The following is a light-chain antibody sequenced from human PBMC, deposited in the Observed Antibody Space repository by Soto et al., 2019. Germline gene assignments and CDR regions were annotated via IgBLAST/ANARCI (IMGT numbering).Light chain of an antibody. Sequence: EIVMTQSPATLSVSPGERATLSCRASQSISTELAWYQQKPGQPPRLLIYSASTRATGVPASFTGSGSGSEFTLTISVLQSEDFAVYYCQQGHNWPLTFGQGTRLEI. CDR1: QSISTE. J-gene: IGKJ2*01. CDR2: SAS. V-gene: IGKV3-15*01. CDR3: QQGHNWPLT.